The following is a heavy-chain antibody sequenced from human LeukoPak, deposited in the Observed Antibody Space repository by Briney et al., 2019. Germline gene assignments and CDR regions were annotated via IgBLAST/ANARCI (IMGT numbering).Heavy chain of an antibody. CDR3: ARHRRKLLWFGELSPPV. CDR1: GGSFSGYY. Sequence: PSETLSLTCAVYGGSFSGYYWSWIRQPPGKGLEWIGEINHSGSTNYNPSLKSRVTISVDTSKNQFSLKLSSVTAADTAVYYCARHRRKLLWFGELSPPVWGQGTLVTVSS. CDR2: INHSGST. V-gene: IGHV4-34*01. D-gene: IGHD3-10*01. J-gene: IGHJ4*02.